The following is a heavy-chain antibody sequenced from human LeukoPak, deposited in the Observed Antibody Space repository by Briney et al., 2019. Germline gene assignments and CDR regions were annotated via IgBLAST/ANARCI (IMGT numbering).Heavy chain of an antibody. Sequence: PGGSLRLSCAASGVTFSSHSMHWVRQAPGKGLLWVSRINGDGTSTKYADSVKGRFTISRDNTRHTLYLQMNSLRAEDTAVYYCARASTTVPNLLDYWGQGTLVTVSS. V-gene: IGHV3-74*03. CDR2: INGDGTST. D-gene: IGHD4-17*01. CDR3: ARASTTVPNLLDY. J-gene: IGHJ4*02. CDR1: GVTFSSHS.